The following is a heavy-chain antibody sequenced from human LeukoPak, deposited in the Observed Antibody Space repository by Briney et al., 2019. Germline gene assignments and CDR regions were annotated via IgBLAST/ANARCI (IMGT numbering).Heavy chain of an antibody. J-gene: IGHJ6*02. CDR1: GFSLSGYN. D-gene: IGHD2/OR15-2a*01. V-gene: IGHV3-48*04. Sequence: PGGSLRLSCAASGFSLSGYNMNWVRQAPGKGLEGVSYITSSGSTIYYADSVKGRFTISRDNARNSLYLQMNSLRGEDTAVYYCARELLYVYGMDVWGQGTTVTVSS. CDR3: ARELLYVYGMDV. CDR2: ITSSGSTI.